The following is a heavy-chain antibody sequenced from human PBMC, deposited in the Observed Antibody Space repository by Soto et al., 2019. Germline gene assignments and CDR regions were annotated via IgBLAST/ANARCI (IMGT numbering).Heavy chain of an antibody. V-gene: IGHV4-39*01. CDR3: ARLGSSCWYPGSYLDY. CDR2: IQYGGTT. Sequence: QLQLQESGPGLVKASETLSLTCTVSGGSITRNNHFWGWIRQSPGKGLEWIGSIQYGGTTNYNPSLKSRVIMSAETSKNQFSLMMNSVTAPDTAGYYCARLGSSCWYPGSYLDYWGQGNLVTVSS. D-gene: IGHD6-19*01. J-gene: IGHJ4*02. CDR1: GGSITRNNHF.